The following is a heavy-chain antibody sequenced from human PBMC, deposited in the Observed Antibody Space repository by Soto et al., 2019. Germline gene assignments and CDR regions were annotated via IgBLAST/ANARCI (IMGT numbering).Heavy chain of an antibody. J-gene: IGHJ5*02. V-gene: IGHV2-26*01. D-gene: IGHD6-13*01. CDR3: ASAYSTSWYWFDP. Sequence: QVTVKESGPVLVKPTETLTLTCTVSGFSLSNAGLGVSWIRQPPGKALEWLAHIFSNDEKSYSTSLKSRLTISKDTSKSRVVLTMTNMARVDTATYYCASAYSTSWYWFDPWGQGTLVTVSS. CDR2: IFSNDEK. CDR1: GFSLSNAGLG.